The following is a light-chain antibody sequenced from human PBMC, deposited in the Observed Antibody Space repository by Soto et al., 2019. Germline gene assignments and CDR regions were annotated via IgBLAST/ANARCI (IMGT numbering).Light chain of an antibody. CDR3: QQANSFLLT. CDR1: QGISNW. V-gene: IGKV1-12*01. CDR2: TGS. J-gene: IGKJ4*01. Sequence: DIQMTQSPSSVSASVGDRVSITCRASQGISNWLAWYQQKPGRAPKLLIYTGSSLTSGAASRFSGAGSGTDFTLTISRLQPEDVVTYYCQQANSFLLTFGGGTKVEIK.